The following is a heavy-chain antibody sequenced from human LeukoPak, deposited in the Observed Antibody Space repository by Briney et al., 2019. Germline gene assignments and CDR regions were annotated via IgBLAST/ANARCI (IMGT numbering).Heavy chain of an antibody. J-gene: IGHJ4*02. CDR1: GVSISGLY. CDR3: AAMADSSIWFRIDY. D-gene: IGHD6-13*01. V-gene: IGHV4-59*08. Sequence: PSETLSLTCTVSGVSISGLYWSWIRQPPGKGLEWIGFIYYSGTTYYNPSLKSRVTIVIDTSSNQFSLRVRSVTAADTAVYYCAAMADSSIWFRIDYWGQGTLVTVSS. CDR2: IYYSGTT.